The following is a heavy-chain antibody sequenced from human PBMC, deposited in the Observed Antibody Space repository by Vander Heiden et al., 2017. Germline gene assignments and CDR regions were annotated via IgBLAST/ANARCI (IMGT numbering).Heavy chain of an antibody. V-gene: IGHV3-9*01. D-gene: IGHD6-6*01. CDR2: ISWNSGSI. CDR3: AKASSNWYSSSSLDY. CDR1: GFTFDDYA. J-gene: IGHJ4*02. Sequence: EVQLVESGGGLVQPGRSLRLSCAGSGFTFDDYAMHWVRQAPGKGLEWVSGISWNSGSIGYADSVKGRFTISRDNAKNSLYLQMNSLRAEDTALYYCAKASSNWYSSSSLDYWGQGTLVTVSS.